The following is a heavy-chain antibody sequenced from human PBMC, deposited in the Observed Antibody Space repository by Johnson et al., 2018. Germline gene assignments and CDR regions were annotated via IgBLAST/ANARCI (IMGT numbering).Heavy chain of an antibody. CDR2: IQYTGST. Sequence: QVQLQESGPGLVKXSQTLSLTCTVSGESISRGDYYWSWIRQQPGEGLEWIGYIQYTGSTYYNPSLKSRVTISVDTSKNQFSLMLNSVTAADTAVYYCARVDKAYTKFDFLGQGTLVTVSS. D-gene: IGHD3-9*01. J-gene: IGHJ4*02. CDR1: GESISRGDYY. CDR3: ARVDKAYTKFDF. V-gene: IGHV4-31*02.